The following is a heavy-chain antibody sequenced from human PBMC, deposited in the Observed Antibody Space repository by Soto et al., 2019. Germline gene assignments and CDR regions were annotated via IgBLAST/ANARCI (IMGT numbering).Heavy chain of an antibody. CDR3: ATARLERITIFGVVITYYYMDV. D-gene: IGHD3-3*01. Sequence: GASVKVSCKVSGYTLTELSMHWVRQAPGKGLEWMGGFDPEDGETIYAQKFQGRVTMTEDTSTDTAYMELSSLRSEDTAVYYCATARLERITIFGVVITYYYMDVWGKGTTVTAP. CDR1: GYTLTELS. J-gene: IGHJ6*03. CDR2: FDPEDGET. V-gene: IGHV1-24*01.